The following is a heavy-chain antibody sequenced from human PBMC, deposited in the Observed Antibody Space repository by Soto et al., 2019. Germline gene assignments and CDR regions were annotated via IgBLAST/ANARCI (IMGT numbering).Heavy chain of an antibody. CDR3: TQDVEWGGSHLNHAFDV. CDR2: ISWNSGII. J-gene: IGHJ3*01. CDR1: GFTFDDYA. D-gene: IGHD1-26*01. Sequence: EMQLVQSGGGLVQPGRSLRLSCAASGFTFDDYAMHWVRQYPGKGLEWVSGISWNSGIIDYADSVKGRFTISRDSAKNSLYLQMNSLKPEDTALYYCTQDVEWGGSHLNHAFDVWGQGTVVSVSS. V-gene: IGHV3-9*01.